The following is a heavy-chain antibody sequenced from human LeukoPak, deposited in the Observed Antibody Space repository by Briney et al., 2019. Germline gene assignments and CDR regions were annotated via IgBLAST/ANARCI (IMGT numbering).Heavy chain of an antibody. CDR2: MNPNSGNT. J-gene: IGHJ4*02. CDR1: GYTFTSYD. CDR3: VMAYYDSSGYCPQARLNY. V-gene: IGHV1-8*01. D-gene: IGHD3-22*01. Sequence: GASVKVSCKASGYTFTSYDINWVRQATGQGLEWMGWMNPNSGNTGYAQKFQGRVTMTRNTSISTAYMELSSLRSEDTAVYYCVMAYYDSSGYCPQARLNYWGQGTLVTVSS.